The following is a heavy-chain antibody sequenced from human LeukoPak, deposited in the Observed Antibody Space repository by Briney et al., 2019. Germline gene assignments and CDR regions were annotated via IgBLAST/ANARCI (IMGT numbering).Heavy chain of an antibody. V-gene: IGHV3-48*03. Sequence: GGSLRLSCAASGFTFSSYEMNWVRQAPGKGLEWVSYISSSGSTTYYADSVKGRFTISRDNFKNTLYLQMNSLRAEDTAVYYCAKTEYSTGWYYFDYWGQGTLVTVSS. CDR1: GFTFSSYE. J-gene: IGHJ4*02. CDR2: ISSSGSTT. CDR3: AKTEYSTGWYYFDY. D-gene: IGHD6-19*01.